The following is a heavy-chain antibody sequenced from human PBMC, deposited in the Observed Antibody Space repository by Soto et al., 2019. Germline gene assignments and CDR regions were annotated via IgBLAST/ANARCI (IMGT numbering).Heavy chain of an antibody. Sequence: GESLKISCKYSEYRFSTYCIAWLRQMPGIGLEWMGIISPYDSSTLYSPSFEGQVTISADKSINTVYLQWSGLKASDTAMYYCVKRLRHVKIPGPWFDTWGKGTLVTVSS. CDR1: EYRFSTYC. V-gene: IGHV5-51*01. CDR3: VKRLRHVKIPGPWFDT. D-gene: IGHD2-15*01. J-gene: IGHJ5*02. CDR2: ISPYDSST.